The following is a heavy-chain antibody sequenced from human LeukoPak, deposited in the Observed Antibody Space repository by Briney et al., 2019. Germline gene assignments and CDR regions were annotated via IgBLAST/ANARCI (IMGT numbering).Heavy chain of an antibody. CDR3: ARTHDTREITIFGVVITPTYFDY. D-gene: IGHD3-3*01. Sequence: GGSLRLSCAASGFTFSSYSMNWVRQAPGKGLEWVSSISSSSSYIYYADSVKGRFTISRDNAKNSLYLQMNSLRAEDTAVYYCARTHDTREITIFGVVITPTYFDYWGQGTLVTVSS. J-gene: IGHJ4*02. V-gene: IGHV3-21*01. CDR1: GFTFSSYS. CDR2: ISSSSSYI.